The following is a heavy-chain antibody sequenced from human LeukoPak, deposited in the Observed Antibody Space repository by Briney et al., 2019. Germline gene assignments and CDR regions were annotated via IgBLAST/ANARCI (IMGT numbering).Heavy chain of an antibody. V-gene: IGHV3-11*04. CDR3: ARGDVVYSYVWGRSY. J-gene: IGHJ4*02. D-gene: IGHD3-16*01. Sequence: PGGSLRLSCAASWFMFSGYYMVWIRQAPGKGLEWIAYISSGGDTFFYADSVKGRFTISRDNSGDSLYLQMNILTAEDTAVYYCARGDVVYSYVWGRSYWGQGTLVTVSS. CDR2: ISSGGDTF. CDR1: WFMFSGYY.